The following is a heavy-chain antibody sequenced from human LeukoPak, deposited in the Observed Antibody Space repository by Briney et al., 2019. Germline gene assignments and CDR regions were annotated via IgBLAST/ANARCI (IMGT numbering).Heavy chain of an antibody. CDR1: GGSISSGDYY. CDR3: ARPSNLGGAFDI. V-gene: IGHV4-61*08. J-gene: IGHJ3*02. CDR2: IYYSGST. Sequence: PSETLSLTCTVSGGSISSGDYYWSWIRQPPGKGLEWIGYIYYSGSTNYNPSLKSRVTISVDTSKNQFSLKLSSVTAADTAVYYCARPSNLGGAFDIWGQGTMVTVSS. D-gene: IGHD3-16*01.